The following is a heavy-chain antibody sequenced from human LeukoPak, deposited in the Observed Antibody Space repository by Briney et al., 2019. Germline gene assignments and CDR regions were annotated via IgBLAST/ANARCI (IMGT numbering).Heavy chain of an antibody. V-gene: IGHV3-53*01. J-gene: IGHJ4*02. D-gene: IGHD2-15*01. CDR2: IYSGGTT. Sequence: PGGSLRLSCAASGFTVSSNYMSWVRQAPGKGLEWVSVIYSGGTTYYADSVKGRFTISRDNSKNTLYLQMNSLRGEDTAVYYCASALGYCSGGSCYGYWGLGTLVTVSS. CDR1: GFTVSSNY. CDR3: ASALGYCSGGSCYGY.